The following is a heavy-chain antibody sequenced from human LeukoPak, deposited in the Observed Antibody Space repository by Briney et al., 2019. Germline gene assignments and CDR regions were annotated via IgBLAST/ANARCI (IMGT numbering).Heavy chain of an antibody. D-gene: IGHD6-19*01. V-gene: IGHV1-2*02. CDR1: GYTFTAYY. J-gene: IGHJ6*03. Sequence: ASVKVSCKASGYTFTAYYIHWVRQAPGQGLEWMGWINPNSGGTNYAQKFQGRVTMTRDTSISTAYMELSRLRSDDTAVYYCARTLGRIAVAAYYYYYYMDVWGKGTTVTVSS. CDR2: INPNSGGT. CDR3: ARTLGRIAVAAYYYYYYMDV.